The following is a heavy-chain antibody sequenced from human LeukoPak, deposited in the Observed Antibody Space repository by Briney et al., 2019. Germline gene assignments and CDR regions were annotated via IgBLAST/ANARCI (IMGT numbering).Heavy chain of an antibody. J-gene: IGHJ6*02. V-gene: IGHV3-33*08. CDR3: ARGAKVTMVRGDYYYGMDV. D-gene: IGHD3-10*01. CDR2: IWYDGSNK. CDR1: GFTFSSYG. Sequence: GGSLRLSCAASGFTFSSYGMHWVRQAPGKGLEWAAVIWYDGSNKYYADSVKGRFTISRDNSKNTLYLQMNSLRAEDTAVYYCARGAKVTMVRGDYYYGMDVWGQGTTVTVSS.